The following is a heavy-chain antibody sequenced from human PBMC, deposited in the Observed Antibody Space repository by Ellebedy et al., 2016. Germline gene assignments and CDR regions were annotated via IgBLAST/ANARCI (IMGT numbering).Heavy chain of an antibody. J-gene: IGHJ6*03. CDR1: GFKFGNYA. Sequence: GESLKISCTASGFKFGNYAMTWVRQAPGWGLEWVSTISGSGPGTYYADSVKGRFTISRDNSKNTVYLQMSSLRAEETAVYYCAKGRNSGSFYSVTHYYYYMDVWGKGTTVTVS. CDR3: AKGRNSGSFYSVTHYYYYMDV. D-gene: IGHD1-26*01. CDR2: ISGSGPGT. V-gene: IGHV3-23*01.